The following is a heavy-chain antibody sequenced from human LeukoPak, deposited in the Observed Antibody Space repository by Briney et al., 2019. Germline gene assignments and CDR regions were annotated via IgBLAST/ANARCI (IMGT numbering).Heavy chain of an antibody. CDR2: IIPIFGTA. J-gene: IGHJ6*03. Sequence: GASVKVSCKASGGTFSSYAISWVRQAPGQGLEWMGGIIPIFGTANYAQKFQGRVTITTDESTSTAYMELSSLRSEDTAVYYCARGGIAAAGTFYYYYMDVWGKGTTVTVSS. CDR3: ARGGIAAAGTFYYYYMDV. CDR1: GGTFSSYA. D-gene: IGHD6-13*01. V-gene: IGHV1-69*05.